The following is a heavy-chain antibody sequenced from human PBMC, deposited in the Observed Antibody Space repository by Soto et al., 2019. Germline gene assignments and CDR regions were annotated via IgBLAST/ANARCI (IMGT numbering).Heavy chain of an antibody. CDR3: ARVATMIVVVITDAFDI. D-gene: IGHD3-22*01. CDR1: GFTFSSYA. Sequence: QVQLVESGGGVVQPGRSLRLSCAASGFTFSSYAMHWVRQAPGKGLEWVAVISYDGSNKYYADSVKGRFTISRDNSKNTLYLQMNSLRAEDTAVYYCARVATMIVVVITDAFDIWGQGTMVTVSS. J-gene: IGHJ3*02. V-gene: IGHV3-30-3*01. CDR2: ISYDGSNK.